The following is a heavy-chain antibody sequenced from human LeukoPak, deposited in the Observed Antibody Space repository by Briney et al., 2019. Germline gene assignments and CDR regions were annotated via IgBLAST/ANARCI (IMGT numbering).Heavy chain of an antibody. Sequence: PSETLSLTCTVSGGSISSYYWSWIRQPPGKGLEWIGYIYYSGSTNYNPSLKSRVTISVDTSKNQFSLKLSSVTAADTAVYYCASFDSRGGYYFDYWGQGTLVTVSS. D-gene: IGHD3-9*01. CDR3: ASFDSRGGYYFDY. V-gene: IGHV4-59*08. CDR1: GGSISSYY. J-gene: IGHJ4*02. CDR2: IYYSGST.